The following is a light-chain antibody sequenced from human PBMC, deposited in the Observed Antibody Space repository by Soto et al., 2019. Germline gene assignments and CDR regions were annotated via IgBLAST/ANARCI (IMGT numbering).Light chain of an antibody. CDR2: GAS. Sequence: EIVLTQSPGTLSLSPGERATLSCRGSQSVSSSHLAWYQQKPGQAPRLLIYGASSRATGIPDRFSGSGSGTDFTLTISRLEPEDFAVYYRQHYGSLPWTFGQGTKVEIK. V-gene: IGKV3-20*01. CDR1: QSVSSSH. CDR3: QHYGSLPWT. J-gene: IGKJ1*01.